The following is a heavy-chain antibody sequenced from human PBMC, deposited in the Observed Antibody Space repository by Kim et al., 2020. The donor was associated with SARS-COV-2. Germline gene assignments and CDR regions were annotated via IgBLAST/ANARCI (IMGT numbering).Heavy chain of an antibody. J-gene: IGHJ2*01. CDR3: ARDPRRWRQLTNYCYFDL. V-gene: IGHV4-59*01. D-gene: IGHD3-9*01. CDR2: IYYSGST. Sequence: SETLSLTCTVSGGSISSYNWSWVWQPQGPGLEWIGYIYYSGSTNSNPYLTLRVTISVDTSTNKISLTLSPVTAAATAAYYCARDPRRWRQLTNYCYFDL. CDR1: GGSISSYN.